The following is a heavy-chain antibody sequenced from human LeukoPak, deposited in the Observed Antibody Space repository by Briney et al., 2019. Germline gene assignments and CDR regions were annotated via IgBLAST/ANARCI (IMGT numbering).Heavy chain of an antibody. CDR2: ISNDGSNT. Sequence: GRSLRLSCAASGFTISSYGMHWVRQAPGKGLEWVAVISNDGSNTYHGDSVQGRFTISRDNAKNTLYLQMNSLRAEDTAVYFCAKGDGTGSYHYFQYWGQGTLVTVSS. V-gene: IGHV3-30*18. D-gene: IGHD1-26*01. CDR3: AKGDGTGSYHYFQY. CDR1: GFTISSYG. J-gene: IGHJ4*02.